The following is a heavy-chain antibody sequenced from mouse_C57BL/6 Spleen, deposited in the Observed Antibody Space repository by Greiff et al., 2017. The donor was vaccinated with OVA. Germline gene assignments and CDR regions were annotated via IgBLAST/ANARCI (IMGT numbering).Heavy chain of an antibody. CDR3: ARGDYDWYYFDY. V-gene: IGHV1-55*01. CDR1: GYTFTSYW. D-gene: IGHD2-4*01. Sequence: QVQLQQPGAELVKPGASVKMSCTASGYTFTSYWITWVKQRPGQGLEWIGDIYPGSGSTNYNEKFKSKATLTVDTSSSTAYMQLSSLTSEDSAVYYCARGDYDWYYFDYWGQGTTLTVSS. J-gene: IGHJ2*01. CDR2: IYPGSGST.